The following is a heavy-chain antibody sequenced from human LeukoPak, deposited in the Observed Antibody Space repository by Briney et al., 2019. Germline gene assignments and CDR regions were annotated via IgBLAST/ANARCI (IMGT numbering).Heavy chain of an antibody. J-gene: IGHJ4*02. CDR3: ARNYYDSSGFDY. Sequence: GGSLRLSCAASGFTFSSYWMHWVRQAPGKGLVWVSRINSDGSSTSYADSVKGRFTISRDNAKNTLYLQMNSLRAEDTAVYYCARNYYDSSGFDYWGQGTLVTVSS. D-gene: IGHD3-22*01. CDR2: INSDGSST. CDR1: GFTFSSYW. V-gene: IGHV3-74*01.